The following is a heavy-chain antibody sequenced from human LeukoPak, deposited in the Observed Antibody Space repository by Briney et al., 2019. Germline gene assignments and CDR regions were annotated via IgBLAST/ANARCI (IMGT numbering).Heavy chain of an antibody. CDR2: IKEDDSVK. V-gene: IGHV3-7*01. J-gene: IGHJ5*02. Sequence: GGSLRLSCVASGFNFRNYWMSWVRQAPGKGLEWVANIKEDDSVKHYADSVKGRFTISRDDAKNSVYLQMNSLRVEDTAVYYCARDRPHYGNTHLFDPWGQGTLVTVSS. CDR3: ARDRPHYGNTHLFDP. CDR1: GFNFRNYW. D-gene: IGHD3-10*01.